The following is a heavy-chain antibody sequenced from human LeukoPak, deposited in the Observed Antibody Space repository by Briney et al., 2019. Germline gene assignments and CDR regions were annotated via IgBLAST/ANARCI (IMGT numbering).Heavy chain of an antibody. CDR1: GFTFSSYA. J-gene: IGHJ4*02. CDR2: TSGSGGST. CDR3: AKGRGYIGVVTGDYFDY. V-gene: IGHV3-23*01. D-gene: IGHD2-21*02. Sequence: GGSLRLSCAASGFTFSSYAMSWVRQAPGKGLEWVSATSGSGGSTYYADSVKGRFTISRDNSKNTLYLQMNSLIAEDTSVDYCAKGRGYIGVVTGDYFDYWGQGTLVTVSS.